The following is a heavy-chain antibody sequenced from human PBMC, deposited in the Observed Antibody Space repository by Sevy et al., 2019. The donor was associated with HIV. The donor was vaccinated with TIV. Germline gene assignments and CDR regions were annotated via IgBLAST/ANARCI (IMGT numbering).Heavy chain of an antibody. J-gene: IGHJ1*01. CDR1: GFTFSSYG. Sequence: GGSLRLSCAASGFTFSSYGMHWVRQAPGKGLEWVAVIWYDGSNKYYADSVKGRFTISRDNFKNTLYLQMNSLRAEDTAVYYCVREWAEYSSGWYKHWGQGTLVPVSS. CDR3: VREWAEYSSGWYKH. CDR2: IWYDGSNK. V-gene: IGHV3-33*01. D-gene: IGHD6-19*01.